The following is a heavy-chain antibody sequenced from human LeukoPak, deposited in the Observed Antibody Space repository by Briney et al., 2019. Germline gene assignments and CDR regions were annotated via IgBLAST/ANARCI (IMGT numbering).Heavy chain of an antibody. CDR1: GFTFSSYA. CDR3: ARDTRSSSLRYYFDY. CDR2: ISYDGSNK. V-gene: IGHV3-30-3*01. Sequence: PGRSLRLSCAASGFTFSSYAMHWVRQAPGKGLGWVAVISYDGSNKYYADSVKGRFTISRDNSKNTLYLQMNSLRAEDTAVYYCARDTRSSSLRYYFDYWGQGTLVTVSS. D-gene: IGHD6-13*01. J-gene: IGHJ4*02.